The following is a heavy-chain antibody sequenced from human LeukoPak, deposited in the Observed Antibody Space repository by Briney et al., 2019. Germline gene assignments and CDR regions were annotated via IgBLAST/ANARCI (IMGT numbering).Heavy chain of an antibody. CDR1: GFTFSSYS. Sequence: GGSLRLSCAASGFTFSSYSMNWVRQAPGKGLEWVSSISSSSSYIYYADSVKGRFTISRDDAKNSLYLQMNSLRAEDTAVYYCARQYYYGSGSYLVAYGMDVWGKGTTVTVSS. CDR2: ISSSSSYI. CDR3: ARQYYYGSGSYLVAYGMDV. D-gene: IGHD3-10*01. J-gene: IGHJ6*04. V-gene: IGHV3-21*01.